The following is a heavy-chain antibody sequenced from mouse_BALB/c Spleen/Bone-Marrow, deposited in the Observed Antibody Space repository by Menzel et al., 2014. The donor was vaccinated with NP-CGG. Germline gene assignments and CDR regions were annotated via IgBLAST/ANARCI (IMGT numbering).Heavy chain of an antibody. J-gene: IGHJ2*01. Sequence: EVMLVESGGGLVQPGGSRKLSCAASGFTFSSFGMHWVRQAPEKGLEWVAYISSGSSTIYYADTVKGRFTISRDNPKNTLFLQMTSLRSEDTAMYYCARDVPLYDVGYFDYWGQGNTLTVSS. CDR3: ARDVPLYDVGYFDY. D-gene: IGHD2-14*01. CDR1: GFTFSSFG. CDR2: ISSGSSTI. V-gene: IGHV5-17*02.